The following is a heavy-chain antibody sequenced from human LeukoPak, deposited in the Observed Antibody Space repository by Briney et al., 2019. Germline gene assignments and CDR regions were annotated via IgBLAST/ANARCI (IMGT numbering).Heavy chain of an antibody. Sequence: SETLSLTCTVSGGSISSYYWSWIRQPPGKGLEWIGYIYYSGSTNCNPSLKSRVTISVDTSKNQFSLKLSSVTAADTAVYYCARQSSYGYPYYYYGMDVWGQGTTVTVSS. J-gene: IGHJ6*02. V-gene: IGHV4-59*08. CDR2: IYYSGST. CDR3: ARQSSYGYPYYYYGMDV. CDR1: GGSISSYY. D-gene: IGHD5-18*01.